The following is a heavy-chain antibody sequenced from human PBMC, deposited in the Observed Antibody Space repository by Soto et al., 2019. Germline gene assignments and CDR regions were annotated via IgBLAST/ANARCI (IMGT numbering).Heavy chain of an antibody. Sequence: EVQLVESGGGLVQPGRSLRLSCVASGFTFVDYGMHWVRQAPGRGPEWVSGITWNSGNIAYAETVKGRFTISRDNAKNSLYLQMNSLRAEDTALYSCLKDGLPSLFGLVYDGSNIWGHGTMVSVSS. J-gene: IGHJ3*02. CDR3: LKDGLPSLFGLVYDGSNI. V-gene: IGHV3-9*01. CDR1: GFTFVDYG. CDR2: ITWNSGNI. D-gene: IGHD3-3*01.